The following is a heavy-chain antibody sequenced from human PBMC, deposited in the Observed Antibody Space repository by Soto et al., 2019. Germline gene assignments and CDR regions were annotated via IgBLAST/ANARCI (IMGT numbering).Heavy chain of an antibody. Sequence: EVQLLESGGGLVQPGGSLRLSCAASGFTFSNYAMTWVRQAPGKGLEWVSVITGSGGGTYFVDSVKGRFTISRDNSKXXXXXXXXXXXAEDTAVYYCAKRPLTAAGFDYWGQGTLVTVSS. CDR3: AKRPLTAAGFDY. J-gene: IGHJ4*02. D-gene: IGHD6-13*01. CDR1: GFTFSNYA. V-gene: IGHV3-23*01. CDR2: ITGSGGGT.